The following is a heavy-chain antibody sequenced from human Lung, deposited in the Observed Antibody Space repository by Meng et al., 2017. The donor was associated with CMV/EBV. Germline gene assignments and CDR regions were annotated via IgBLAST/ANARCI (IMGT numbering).Heavy chain of an antibody. Sequence: GESLKILRTISGFTVSNDYMTWVRQAPGKGLEWVSSLYSRGSSYYAGSVKGRFTIPRDTSKKILYLQMNSLSAEYTAIYYSARGQFRTYDEYYFDYWGRGTXVTVSS. D-gene: IGHD5-12*01. CDR2: LYSRGSS. CDR3: ARGQFRTYDEYYFDY. V-gene: IGHV3-53*01. J-gene: IGHJ4*02. CDR1: GFTVSNDY.